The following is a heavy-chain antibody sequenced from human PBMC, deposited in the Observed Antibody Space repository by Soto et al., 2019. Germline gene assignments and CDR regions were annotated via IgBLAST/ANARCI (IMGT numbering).Heavy chain of an antibody. D-gene: IGHD1-1*01. Sequence: GSLRLSCASSGFTFSSYAMSWVRQAPGKGLEWVSAISGSGGSTYYADSVKGRFTISRDNSKNTLYLQMNSLRAEDTAVYYCAKMSGRYTYYFDYWGQGTLVTVSS. CDR1: GFTFSSYA. CDR2: ISGSGGST. V-gene: IGHV3-23*01. J-gene: IGHJ4*02. CDR3: AKMSGRYTYYFDY.